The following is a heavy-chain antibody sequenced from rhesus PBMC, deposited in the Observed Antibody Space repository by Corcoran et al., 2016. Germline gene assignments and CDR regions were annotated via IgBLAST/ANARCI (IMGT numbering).Heavy chain of an antibody. CDR3: ARSGTWNFDY. CDR2: IMKDGGST. Sequence: EVQLVESGGGLAKPGGSLRLSCAASGFSFRDYYMDWVRQVTGKELGWNSRIMKDGGSTWYADSVKARFTISRENAKNTGYFQMNSLRPEDTAVYYCARSGTWNFDYWGQGVLVTVSS. D-gene: IGHD6-25*01. J-gene: IGHJ4*01. V-gene: IGHV3-178*01. CDR1: GFSFRDYY.